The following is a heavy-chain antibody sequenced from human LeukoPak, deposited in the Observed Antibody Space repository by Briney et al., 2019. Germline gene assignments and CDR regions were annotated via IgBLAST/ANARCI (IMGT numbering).Heavy chain of an antibody. CDR2: IDWDDDK. CDR3: ARGSGSYGLSFDY. Sequence: SGPALVKPTQTLTLTCTFSGFSLSISGMRVSWIRQPPGKALEWLARIDWDDDKFYSTSVKTRLTISKATSKNQVVLTMTNMDPVDTATYYCARGSGSYGLSFDYWGQGTLVTVSS. J-gene: IGHJ4*02. D-gene: IGHD1-26*01. V-gene: IGHV2-70*04. CDR1: GFSLSISGMR.